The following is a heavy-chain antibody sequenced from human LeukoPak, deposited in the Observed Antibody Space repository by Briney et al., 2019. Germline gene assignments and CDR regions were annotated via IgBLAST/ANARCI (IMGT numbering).Heavy chain of an antibody. CDR2: IRYDGSNK. Sequence: GGSLRLSCAASGFTFSSYGMHWVRQAPGKGLEWVAFIRYDGSNKYYADSVKGRFTISRDNSKNTLYLQMNSLRAEDTAVYYCAKEEFCSGGNCYPDYWGQGTLVTVSS. CDR1: GFTFSSYG. V-gene: IGHV3-30*02. J-gene: IGHJ4*02. CDR3: AKEEFCSGGNCYPDY. D-gene: IGHD2-15*01.